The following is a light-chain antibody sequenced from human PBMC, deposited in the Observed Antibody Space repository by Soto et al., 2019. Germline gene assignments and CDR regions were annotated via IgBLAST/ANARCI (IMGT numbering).Light chain of an antibody. V-gene: IGKV1-39*01. J-gene: IGKJ2*01. CDR3: QQNYITPYT. CDR2: CSS. Sequence: DIQMTQSPSSLSVSVGDRVTITCRASQNIAGYLNWYQQKPGKAPELLIYCSSTLQSGVPSSFSGSGSVRDFTLTISSLQPEDFATYYCQQNYITPYTFGQGTNLEIK. CDR1: QNIAGY.